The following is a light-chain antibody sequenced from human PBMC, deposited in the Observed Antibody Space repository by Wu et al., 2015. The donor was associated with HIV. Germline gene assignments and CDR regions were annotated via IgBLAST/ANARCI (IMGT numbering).Light chain of an antibody. J-gene: IGKJ2*01. CDR1: QSISSW. V-gene: IGKV1-5*03. CDR2: RTP. CDR3: QQYNS. Sequence: LSASVGDRVTITXRASQSISSWVAWYQQKQGKAPKLLIYRTPRLXRGVPSRFSGSGSGTEFTLTISSLQPDDFATYYCQQYNSFGQGTKLDI.